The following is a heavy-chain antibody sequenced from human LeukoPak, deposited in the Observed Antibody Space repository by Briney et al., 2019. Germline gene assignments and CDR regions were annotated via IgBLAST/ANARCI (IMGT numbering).Heavy chain of an antibody. CDR3: ARDLTYYGSGSYYFPPDY. J-gene: IGHJ4*02. CDR2: ISYDGSNK. CDR1: GFTFSSYA. V-gene: IGHV3-30-3*01. D-gene: IGHD3-10*01. Sequence: GGSLRLSCAASGFTFSSYAMHWVRQAPGKGLEWVAVISYDGSNKYYADSVKGRFTISRDNSKNTLYLQMNSLRAEDTAVYYCARDLTYYGSGSYYFPPDYWGQGTLVTVSS.